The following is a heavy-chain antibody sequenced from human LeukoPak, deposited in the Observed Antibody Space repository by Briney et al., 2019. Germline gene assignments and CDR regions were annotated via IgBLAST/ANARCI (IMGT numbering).Heavy chain of an antibody. D-gene: IGHD4-23*01. Sequence: GGSLRLSCAASGFTFSSYSMNWVRQAPGKGLEWVSSISSSSSYIYYADSVKGRFTISRDNAKNSLYLQMNSLRAEDTAVYYCARAGKPGYAGNWFDPWGQGTLVTVSS. CDR1: GFTFSSYS. CDR3: ARAGKPGYAGNWFDP. V-gene: IGHV3-21*01. J-gene: IGHJ5*02. CDR2: ISSSSSYI.